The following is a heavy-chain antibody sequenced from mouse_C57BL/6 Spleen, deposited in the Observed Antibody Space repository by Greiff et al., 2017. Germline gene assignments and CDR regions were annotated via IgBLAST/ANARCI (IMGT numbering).Heavy chain of an antibody. CDR2: INPNNGGT. V-gene: IGHV1-26*01. Sequence: VQLQQSGPELVKPGASVKISCKASGYTFTDYYMNWVKQSHGKSLEWIGDINPNNGGTSYNQKFKGKATLTVDKSSSTAYMELRSLTSEDSAVYYCARSRGGFDDWGQGTTLTVSS. CDR1: GYTFTDYY. CDR3: ARSRGGFDD. J-gene: IGHJ2*01. D-gene: IGHD1-1*01.